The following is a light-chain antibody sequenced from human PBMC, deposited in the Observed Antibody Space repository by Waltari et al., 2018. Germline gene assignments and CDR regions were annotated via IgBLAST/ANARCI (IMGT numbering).Light chain of an antibody. CDR2: WAS. CDR1: QSVLYRSSNRNY. J-gene: IGKJ1*01. CDR3: QQYYDTPQT. V-gene: IGKV4-1*01. Sequence: DIVMTQSPDSLAVSLGERATINCKSSQSVLYRSSNRNYLAWYQQKSGQPPKLLIYWASTRESVFPDRFSGSGSGTDFTLTISSLQAEDVAVYYCQQYYDTPQTFGQGTKVEIK.